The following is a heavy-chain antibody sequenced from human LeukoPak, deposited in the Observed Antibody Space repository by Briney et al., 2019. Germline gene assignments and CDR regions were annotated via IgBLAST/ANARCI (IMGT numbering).Heavy chain of an antibody. CDR2: IYTSGST. J-gene: IGHJ4*02. V-gene: IGHV4-4*07. D-gene: IGHD3-22*01. Sequence: PSETLSLTCTVSGGSISSYYWSWIRQPAGKGVEWIGRIYTSGSTNYNPSLKSRVTMSVDTSKNQFSLKLSSVTAADTAVYYCARVANYYDSSGYSTVFDYWGQGTLVTVSS. CDR3: ARVANYYDSSGYSTVFDY. CDR1: GGSISSYY.